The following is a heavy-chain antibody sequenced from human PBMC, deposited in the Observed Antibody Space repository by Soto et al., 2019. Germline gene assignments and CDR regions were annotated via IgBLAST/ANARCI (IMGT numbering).Heavy chain of an antibody. V-gene: IGHV3-23*01. Sequence: PGGSLRLSCAASGFTFSSYAMSWVRQAPGKGLEWVSAISGSGGSTYYADSVKGRFTISRDNSKNTLYLQMNSLRAEDTAVYYCAKTEIDYGDYTFDYWGQGTLVTAPQ. J-gene: IGHJ4*02. D-gene: IGHD4-17*01. CDR1: GFTFSSYA. CDR2: ISGSGGST. CDR3: AKTEIDYGDYTFDY.